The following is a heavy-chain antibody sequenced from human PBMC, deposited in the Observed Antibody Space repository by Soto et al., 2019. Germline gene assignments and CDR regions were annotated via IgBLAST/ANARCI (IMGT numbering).Heavy chain of an antibody. J-gene: IGHJ5*02. Sequence: NPSETLSLTCTVSGDSIGTTHSYWAWIRQSPGKGLEWIGNIHYSGSTYYMPSLRSRVTLSVDTSKNQFSLRLTSVTAADTAVYYCARDHSLDYYGSGSYYNPYNWFDPWGQGTLVTVSS. V-gene: IGHV4-39*07. CDR3: ARDHSLDYYGSGSYYNPYNWFDP. CDR1: GDSIGTTHSY. CDR2: IHYSGST. D-gene: IGHD3-10*01.